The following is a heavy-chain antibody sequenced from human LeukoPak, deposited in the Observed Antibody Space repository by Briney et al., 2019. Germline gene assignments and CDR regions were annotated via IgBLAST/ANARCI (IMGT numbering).Heavy chain of an antibody. CDR1: GGSISSYY. D-gene: IGHD3-22*01. V-gene: IGHV4-4*09. Sequence: SETLSLTCTVSGGSISSYYWSWIRQPPGKGLEWIGYIYTSGSTNYNPSLKSRVTISVDTSKNQFSLKLSSVTAADTAVYYCARYCYDSVGNAFDIWGQGTMVTVSS. J-gene: IGHJ3*02. CDR2: IYTSGST. CDR3: ARYCYDSVGNAFDI.